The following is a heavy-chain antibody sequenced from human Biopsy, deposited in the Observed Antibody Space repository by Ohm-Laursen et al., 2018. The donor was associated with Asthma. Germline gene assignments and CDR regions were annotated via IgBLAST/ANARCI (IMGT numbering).Heavy chain of an antibody. D-gene: IGHD3-22*01. Sequence: TLSLTCTVSYGSITSGGYYSTWIRQHPGKGLEWIGFIYYSGSTYYNPSLKSRVSISIDTSKNQFSLKLSSVTAADTAVYYCARAQDYYDSRGYYRSFDYWGQGTLVTVSS. CDR1: YGSITSGGYY. CDR3: ARAQDYYDSRGYYRSFDY. V-gene: IGHV4-31*03. CDR2: IYYSGST. J-gene: IGHJ4*02.